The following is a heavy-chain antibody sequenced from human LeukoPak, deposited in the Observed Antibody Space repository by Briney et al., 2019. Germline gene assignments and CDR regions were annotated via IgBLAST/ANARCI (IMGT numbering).Heavy chain of an antibody. Sequence: GGSLRLSCAASGFSFSSSEMNWVRQAPGKGLEWVSYISSSGSTIYYADSLKGRFTISRDNAKNSLYLQMNSLRAEDTAVYYCATDMAVAGDYWGQGTLVTVSS. CDR3: ATDMAVAGDY. CDR1: GFSFSSSE. D-gene: IGHD6-13*01. CDR2: ISSSGSTI. V-gene: IGHV3-48*03. J-gene: IGHJ4*02.